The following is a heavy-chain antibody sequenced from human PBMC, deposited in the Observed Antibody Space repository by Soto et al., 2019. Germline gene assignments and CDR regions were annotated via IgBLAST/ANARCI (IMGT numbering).Heavy chain of an antibody. D-gene: IGHD6-13*01. V-gene: IGHV4-59*01. CDR1: GGSISSYY. Sequence: LSETLSVTCTVSGGSISSYYWSWIRQPPGKGLEWIGYIYYSGSTNYNPSLKSRVTISVDTSKNQFSLKLSSVTAADTAVYYCARESGYSSLMDVWGQGTTVTVSS. CDR3: ARESGYSSLMDV. J-gene: IGHJ6*02. CDR2: IYYSGST.